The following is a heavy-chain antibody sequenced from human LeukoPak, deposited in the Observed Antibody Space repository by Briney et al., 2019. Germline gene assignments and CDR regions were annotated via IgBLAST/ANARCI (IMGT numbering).Heavy chain of an antibody. D-gene: IGHD2-2*01. CDR1: GFTFSSYG. J-gene: IGHJ4*02. Sequence: PGRSLRLSCAASGFTFSSYGMHWVRQAPGKGLEWVAVIWYDGSDKYYAASVKGRFTISRDNSKNTLYLQMNSLRAEDTAVYYCARAVWRPQSNDMPFDYWGQGTLVTVSS. V-gene: IGHV3-33*01. CDR2: IWYDGSDK. CDR3: ARAVWRPQSNDMPFDY.